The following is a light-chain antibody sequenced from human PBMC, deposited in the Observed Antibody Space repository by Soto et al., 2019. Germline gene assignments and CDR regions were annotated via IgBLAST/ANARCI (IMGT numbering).Light chain of an antibody. V-gene: IGLV2-8*01. J-gene: IGLJ1*01. Sequence: QSALTQPPSASGSPGQSVTFSCTGTSSDIGDYNYVSWYQQHPGKAPKLMIYEVTKRPSGVPDRFSGSKSGNTASLTVSGLQADDEADYYCSSYAGTNNYVFGTGTKV. CDR2: EVT. CDR3: SSYAGTNNYV. CDR1: SSDIGDYNY.